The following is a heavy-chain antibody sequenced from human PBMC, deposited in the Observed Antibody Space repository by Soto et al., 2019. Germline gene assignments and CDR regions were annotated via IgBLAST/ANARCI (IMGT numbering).Heavy chain of an antibody. CDR3: ARAVTCGLDV. CDR2: ISRSSTGI. V-gene: IGHV3-48*02. Sequence: EVQFVESGGGRVQPGGSLRLSCAASGFTFSLYSMSWVRQAPGKGLEWVSYISRSSTGIHYADSVKGRFTITRDDATNSMHLQMNSLRDGDTAVSGCARAVTCGLDVWGQGTMVSISS. CDR1: GFTFSLYS. D-gene: IGHD3-10*01. J-gene: IGHJ6*02.